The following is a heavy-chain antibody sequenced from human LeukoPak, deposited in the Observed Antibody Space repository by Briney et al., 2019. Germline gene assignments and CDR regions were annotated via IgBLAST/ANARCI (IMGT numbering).Heavy chain of an antibody. J-gene: IGHJ1*01. D-gene: IGHD3-22*01. CDR1: GFIFSSYG. V-gene: IGHV3-33*01. CDR3: ARDLGSYYYHSSGSEYFQN. CDR2: IWYDGSNK. Sequence: GRSLRLSCAASGFIFSSYGMHWVRQAPGKGLEWVAVIWYDGSNKYYADSVKGRFNISRDNSKNTLYLQMSSLRAEDTAVYYCARDLGSYYYHSSGSEYFQNWGQGTLVTVSS.